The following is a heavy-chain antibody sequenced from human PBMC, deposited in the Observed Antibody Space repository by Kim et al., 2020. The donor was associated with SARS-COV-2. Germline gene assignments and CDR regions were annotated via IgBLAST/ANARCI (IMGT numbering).Heavy chain of an antibody. D-gene: IGHD2-15*01. CDR2: MNPNSGNT. CDR1: GYTFTSYD. J-gene: IGHJ1*01. CDR3: ARGPGSGGYPWGAEYFQH. V-gene: IGHV1-8*01. Sequence: ASVKVSCKASGYTFTSYDINWVRQATGQGLEWMGWMNPNSGNTGYAQKFQGRVTMTRNTSISTAYMELSSLRSEDTAVYYCARGPGSGGYPWGAEYFQHWGQGTLVTVSS.